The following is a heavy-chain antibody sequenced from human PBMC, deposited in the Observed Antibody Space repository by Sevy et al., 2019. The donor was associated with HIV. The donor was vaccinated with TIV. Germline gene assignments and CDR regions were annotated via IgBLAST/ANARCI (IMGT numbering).Heavy chain of an antibody. CDR3: ALERLSSDVAEYFQN. V-gene: IGHV3-30-3*01. D-gene: IGHD1-1*01. CDR1: GFTFSSYS. J-gene: IGHJ1*01. CDR2: ISYDGINK. Sequence: GGSLRLSCATSGFTFSSYSMHWVRQAPGKGLEWVATISYDGINKHYADSVKGRFTISRDNFKNLLYLQMNSLRAEDTAVYFCALERLSSDVAEYFQNWGQGTLVTVSS.